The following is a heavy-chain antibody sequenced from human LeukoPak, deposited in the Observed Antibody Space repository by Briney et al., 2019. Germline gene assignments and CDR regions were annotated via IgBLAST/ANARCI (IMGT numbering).Heavy chain of an antibody. D-gene: IGHD3-22*01. V-gene: IGHV3-30*04. Sequence: PGGSLRLSCAASGFTFSSYAMHWVRQAPGKGLEWVAVISYDGSNKYYADSVKGRFTISRDNSKNTLYLQMNSLRAEDTAVYYCAKGPTVYYDSSGDQLGYWGQGTLVTVSS. J-gene: IGHJ4*02. CDR1: GFTFSSYA. CDR2: ISYDGSNK. CDR3: AKGPTVYYDSSGDQLGY.